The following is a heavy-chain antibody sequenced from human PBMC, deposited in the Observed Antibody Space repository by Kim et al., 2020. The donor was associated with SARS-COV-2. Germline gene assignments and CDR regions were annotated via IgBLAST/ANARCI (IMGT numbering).Heavy chain of an antibody. CDR2: ISSSSSYI. CDR3: ARDLPYMLVRDSTVKDY. CDR1: GFTFSSYS. Sequence: GGSLRLSCAASGFTFSSYSMNWVRQAPGKGLEWVSSISSSSSYIYYADSVKGRFTISRDNAKNSLYLQMNSLRAEDTAVYYCARDLPYMLVRDSTVKDYWGQGTLVTVSS. D-gene: IGHD4-17*01. V-gene: IGHV3-21*01. J-gene: IGHJ4*02.